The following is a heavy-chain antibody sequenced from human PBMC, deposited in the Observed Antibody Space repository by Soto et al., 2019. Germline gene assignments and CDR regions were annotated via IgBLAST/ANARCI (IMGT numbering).Heavy chain of an antibody. J-gene: IGHJ6*02. Sequence: QLQLQESGPGLVKPSETLSLTCTVSGGSISSSTYYWGWIRQPPGKGLECIGSIYYSGSTYYNPSLKSRVIISVDTSKNQFSLTLSSVTAADTAVFYCARLSYPYGMDVWGQGTTVTVSS. CDR3: ARLSYPYGMDV. D-gene: IGHD2-21*01. CDR2: IYYSGST. CDR1: GGSISSSTYY. V-gene: IGHV4-39*01.